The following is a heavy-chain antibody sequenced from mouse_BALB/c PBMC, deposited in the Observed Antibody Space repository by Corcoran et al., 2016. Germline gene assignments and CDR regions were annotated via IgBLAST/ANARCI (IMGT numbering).Heavy chain of an antibody. CDR1: GYTFTSYV. CDR3: ARYYGNYYFDY. CDR2: INPYNDGT. D-gene: IGHD2-1*01. J-gene: IGHJ2*01. V-gene: IGHV1S136*01. Sequence: EVQLQQSGPELVKPGASVKMSCKASGYTFTSYVMHWVKQKPGQGLEWIGYINPYNDGTKYNEKFKGKATLTSDKSSSTAYMERSSLTSDDSAVYYCARYYGNYYFDYWGQGTTLTVSS.